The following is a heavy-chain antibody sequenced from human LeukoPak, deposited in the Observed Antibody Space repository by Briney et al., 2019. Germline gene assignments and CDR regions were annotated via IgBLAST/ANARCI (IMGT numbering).Heavy chain of an antibody. CDR1: GFTISSNY. Sequence: GGSLRLSCVASGFTISSNYMSWVRRAPGKGLEWVSSISGSGGSTYYADSVKGRFTISRDNSKNTLYLQMYSLRAEDTAVYYCAKVEGASKASVYWGQGALVTVSS. V-gene: IGHV3-23*01. J-gene: IGHJ4*02. D-gene: IGHD1-1*01. CDR2: ISGSGGST. CDR3: AKVEGASKASVY.